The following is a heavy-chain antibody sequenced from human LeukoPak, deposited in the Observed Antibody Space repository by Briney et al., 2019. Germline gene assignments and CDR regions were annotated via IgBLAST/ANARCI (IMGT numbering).Heavy chain of an antibody. J-gene: IGHJ4*02. CDR3: ARGGYYFDY. CDR1: GIAFSRDS. D-gene: IGHD3-16*01. CDR2: ISSGGNYI. V-gene: IGHV3-21*01. Sequence: GGSLRLSCAASGIAFSRDSMNWVRQAPGKGLEWVSSISSGGNYIDYADSVKGRFTISRDNAKNPLYLQMNSLSAEDTAVYCCARGGYYFDYWGQGTLVTVSS.